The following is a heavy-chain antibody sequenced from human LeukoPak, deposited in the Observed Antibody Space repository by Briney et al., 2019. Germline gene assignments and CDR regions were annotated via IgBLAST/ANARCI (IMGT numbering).Heavy chain of an antibody. V-gene: IGHV4-31*03. CDR3: ARAYYDSSGYPDAFDI. J-gene: IGHJ3*02. CDR1: GGSISSGGYY. Sequence: SQTLSLTCTVSGGSISSGGYYWSWIRQHPGKGLEWIGYIYYSGSTYYNPSLKSRVTISVDTSKNQFSLKLSSVTAADTAVYYCARAYYDSSGYPDAFDIWGQGTMVTVSS. D-gene: IGHD3-22*01. CDR2: IYYSGST.